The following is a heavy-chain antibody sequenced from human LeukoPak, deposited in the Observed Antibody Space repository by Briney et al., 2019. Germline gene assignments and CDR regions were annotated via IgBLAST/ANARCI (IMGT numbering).Heavy chain of an antibody. CDR1: GGSFSGYY. Sequence: SETLSLTCAVYGGSFSGYYWSWIRQPPGKGLEWIGEINHSGSTNYNPSLKSRVTMSVDTSKNQFSLKLSSVTAADTAVYYCASGQDYYDGSGPGDYWGQGTLVTVSS. CDR2: INHSGST. J-gene: IGHJ4*02. V-gene: IGHV4-34*01. D-gene: IGHD3-22*01. CDR3: ASGQDYYDGSGPGDY.